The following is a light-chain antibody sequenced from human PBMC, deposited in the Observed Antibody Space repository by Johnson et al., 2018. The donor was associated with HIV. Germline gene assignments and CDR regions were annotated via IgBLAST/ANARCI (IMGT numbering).Light chain of an antibody. CDR3: GTWDSSLGKV. V-gene: IGLV1-51*01. CDR1: SSNIGNNY. CDR2: DNN. J-gene: IGLJ1*01. Sequence: QSVLTQPPSVSAAPGQKVTISCSGSSSNIGNNYVSWYQQLPGTAPKLLIYDNNKRPSGIPDRFSGSKSGTSATLGITVLQTGDEADYYCGTWDSSLGKVFGTGTKVTVL.